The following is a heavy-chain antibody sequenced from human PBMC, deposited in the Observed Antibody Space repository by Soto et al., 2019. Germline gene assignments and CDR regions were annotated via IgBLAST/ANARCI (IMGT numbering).Heavy chain of an antibody. CDR1: GFTFSDYY. D-gene: IGHD5-12*01. V-gene: IGHV3-11*01. CDR3: ARGAVDIVATIDYYYYYGMDV. J-gene: IGHJ6*02. CDR2: IGSSDNII. Sequence: GGSLRLSCAASGFTFSDYYMSWIRQAPGKGLEWVSYIGSSDNIIYYADSVKGRFTISRDNAKNSLYLQMNSLRAEDTAVYYCARGAVDIVATIDYYYYYGMDVWGQGTTVTVSS.